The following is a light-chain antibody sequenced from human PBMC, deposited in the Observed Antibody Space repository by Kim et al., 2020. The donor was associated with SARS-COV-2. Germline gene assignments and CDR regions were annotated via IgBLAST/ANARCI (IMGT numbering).Light chain of an antibody. CDR1: QDISSW. J-gene: IGKJ2*01. Sequence: SESVGDRVSITCRASQDISSWFAWFQQKPGKAPKLLISAAYSLESVVPSRFSGSGSGTDFPLTISSLQPEDFATYYCQQANTFPYTFGQGPKLDIK. CDR2: AAY. CDR3: QQANTFPYT. V-gene: IGKV1D-12*01.